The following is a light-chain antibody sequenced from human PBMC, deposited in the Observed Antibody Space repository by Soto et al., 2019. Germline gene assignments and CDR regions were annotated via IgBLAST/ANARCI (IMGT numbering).Light chain of an antibody. CDR3: QQLNSYPRLT. J-gene: IGKJ4*01. V-gene: IGKV1-9*01. CDR1: QGISSY. CDR2: AAS. Sequence: DIQLTQSPSLLSASVGDRVTITCRASQGISSYLAWYQQKPGKAPKLLIYAASTLQSGVPSRFSSSGSGTEFTLTISSLQPEDFATYYCQQLNSYPRLTFGGGTKVEIK.